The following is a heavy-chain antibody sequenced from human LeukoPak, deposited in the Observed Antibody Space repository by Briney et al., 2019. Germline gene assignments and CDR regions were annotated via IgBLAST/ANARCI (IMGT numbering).Heavy chain of an antibody. CDR3: ARTFSYDSGSFWY. CDR1: GFSFGSYW. J-gene: IGHJ4*02. V-gene: IGHV3-7*01. Sequence: PGGSLRLSCAASGFSFGSYWMSWVRQAPGKGLEWVANIKQDGSEKHYVDSVKGRFTVSRDNAENSLYLQMSSLRAEDTAVYHCARTFSYDSGSFWYWGQGTLVTVSS. D-gene: IGHD3-10*01. CDR2: IKQDGSEK.